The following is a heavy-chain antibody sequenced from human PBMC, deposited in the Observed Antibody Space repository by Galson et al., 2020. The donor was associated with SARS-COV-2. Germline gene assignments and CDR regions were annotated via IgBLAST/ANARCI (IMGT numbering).Heavy chain of an antibody. J-gene: IGHJ3*02. CDR3: ARDHRAAAGTHNAFDI. D-gene: IGHD6-13*01. CDR1: GGSISSDY. Sequence: ASETLSLTCNVSGGSISSDYWSWIRQPAGKGLEWIGRIYISGSTNYNPSLKSRVTMSTDTSKNQFSLRLSSVTAADTAGYYCARDHRAAAGTHNAFDIWGQGTMVTGSS. CDR2: IYISGST. V-gene: IGHV4-4*07.